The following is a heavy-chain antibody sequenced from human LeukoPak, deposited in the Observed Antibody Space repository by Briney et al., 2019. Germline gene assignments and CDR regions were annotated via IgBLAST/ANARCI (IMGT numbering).Heavy chain of an antibody. J-gene: IGHJ4*02. D-gene: IGHD6-19*01. CDR1: GYSFASYW. Sequence: GESLKISCEGSGYSFASYWIGWVRQMPGKGLEWMGIIYPGDSDTRYSPSFQGQVTISADKSITTAYLQWSSLKASDTAMYYCAKCRRAGGWDSVDYWGQGTLVTVSS. V-gene: IGHV5-51*01. CDR3: AKCRRAGGWDSVDY. CDR2: IYPGDSDT.